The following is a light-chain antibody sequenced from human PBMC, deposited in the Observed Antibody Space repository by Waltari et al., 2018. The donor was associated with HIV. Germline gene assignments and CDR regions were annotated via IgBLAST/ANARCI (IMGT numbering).Light chain of an antibody. J-gene: IGLJ1*01. CDR3: SSYGGTDTYV. Sequence: SALTQPPSASGSVGQSASISCTGTRSDVGAYAYVPWYQQHPGKAPKVIIYEVKKRPSGVPHRFSGSKSGNTASLTVAGLQADDEADYFCSSYGGTDTYVFGSGTKVSVL. CDR2: EVK. CDR1: RSDVGAYAY. V-gene: IGLV2-8*01.